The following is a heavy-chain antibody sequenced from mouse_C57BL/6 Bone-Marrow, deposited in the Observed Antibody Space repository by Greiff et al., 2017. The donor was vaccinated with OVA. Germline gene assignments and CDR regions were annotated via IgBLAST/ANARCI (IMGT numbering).Heavy chain of an antibody. Sequence: EVKLVESGEGLVKPGGSLKLSCAASGFTFSSYAMSCVRQTPEKRLEWVAYISSGGDYIYYADTVKGRFTISRDNARNTLYLQMSSLKSEDTAMYYCTRITTARGYFDYWGQGTTLTVSS. CDR3: TRITTARGYFDY. CDR1: GFTFSSYA. V-gene: IGHV5-9-1*02. D-gene: IGHD1-2*01. CDR2: ISSGGDYI. J-gene: IGHJ2*01.